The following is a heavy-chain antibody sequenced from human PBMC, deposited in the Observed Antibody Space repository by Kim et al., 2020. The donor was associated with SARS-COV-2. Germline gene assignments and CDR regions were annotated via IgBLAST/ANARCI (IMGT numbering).Heavy chain of an antibody. V-gene: IGHV1-3*01. CDR1: GYTLSLNNA. CDR2: INGADDNR. CDR3: ARRARGYKFDY. Sequence: ASVKVSCKASGYTLSLNNAIHWVRQAPGQSLEWMGGINGADDNRRISRKFQGRVIITRDTSASTGYMELSSLTSEDTAVYYCARRARGYKFDYWGQGTLLTVSS. J-gene: IGHJ4*02. D-gene: IGHD5-12*01.